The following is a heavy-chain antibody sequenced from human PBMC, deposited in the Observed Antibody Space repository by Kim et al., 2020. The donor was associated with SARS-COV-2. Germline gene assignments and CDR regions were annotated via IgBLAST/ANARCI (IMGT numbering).Heavy chain of an antibody. CDR2: ISGSGGST. V-gene: IGHV3-23*01. Sequence: GGSLRLSCAASGFTFSSYAMSWVRQAPGKGLEWVSAISGSGGSTYYADSVKGRFTISRDNSKNTLYLQMNSLRAEDTAVYYCAKYPTVTTLFHWYFDLWGRGTLVTVSS. CDR1: GFTFSSYA. J-gene: IGHJ2*01. CDR3: AKYPTVTTLFHWYFDL. D-gene: IGHD4-4*01.